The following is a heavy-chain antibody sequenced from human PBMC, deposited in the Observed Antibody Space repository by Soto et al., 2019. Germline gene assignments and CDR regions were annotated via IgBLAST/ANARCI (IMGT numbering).Heavy chain of an antibody. J-gene: IGHJ3*02. V-gene: IGHV4-59*01. CDR3: ARDRDYDYIWGSPRLLFDI. CDR2: IYYSGST. Sequence: SETLSLTCTVSGGSISSYYWSWIRQPPGKGLEWIGYIYYSGSTNYNPSLKSRVTISVDTSKNQFSLKLSSVTAADTAVYYCARDRDYDYIWGSPRLLFDIWRQGTMVTVSS. CDR1: GGSISSYY. D-gene: IGHD3-16*01.